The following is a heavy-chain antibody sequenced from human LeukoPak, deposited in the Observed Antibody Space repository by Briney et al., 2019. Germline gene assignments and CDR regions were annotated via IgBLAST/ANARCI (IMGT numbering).Heavy chain of an antibody. J-gene: IGHJ4*02. CDR2: IYPGDSDT. CDR3: ATPYSGSYTGFDY. CDR1: GYSFTSYW. Sequence: GESLKISCKGSGYSFTSYWIGWVRQMPGKGLEWMGVIYPGDSDTRYSPSFQGQVTISADKSISTAYLQWSSLKASDTAMYYCATPYSGSYTGFDYWGQGTLVTVSS. V-gene: IGHV5-51*01. D-gene: IGHD1-26*01.